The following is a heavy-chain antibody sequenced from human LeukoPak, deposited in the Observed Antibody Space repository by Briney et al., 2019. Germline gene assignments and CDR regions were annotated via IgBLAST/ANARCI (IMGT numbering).Heavy chain of an antibody. CDR3: ARVVVPAAVDY. CDR2: IYHSGST. D-gene: IGHD2-2*01. V-gene: IGHV4-38-2*02. CDR1: ADSISSGYC. J-gene: IGHJ4*02. Sequence: PSETLSLTCTVSADSISSGYCWGWIRRPPGKGLGWIGSIYHSGSTYYNPSLKSRVTISVDTSKNQFSLKLSSVTAADTAVYYCARVVVPAAVDYWGQGTLVTVSS.